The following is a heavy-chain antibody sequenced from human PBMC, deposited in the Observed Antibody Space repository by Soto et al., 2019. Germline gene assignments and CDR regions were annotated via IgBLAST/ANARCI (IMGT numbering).Heavy chain of an antibody. D-gene: IGHD2-2*01. CDR3: AGVPASHRGNWFDP. V-gene: IGHV4-59*01. CDR1: GDSIRSYY. J-gene: IGHJ5*02. Sequence: QVQLQESGPGLVKPSETLSLTCTVSGDSIRSYYWSWIRQPPGKGLEWIGYIYYSGSTNYNPSLKSRVTISLDTSKNQCPLELISVPAANTAVYYCAGVPASHRGNWFDPWGQGTLVTVSS. CDR2: IYYSGST.